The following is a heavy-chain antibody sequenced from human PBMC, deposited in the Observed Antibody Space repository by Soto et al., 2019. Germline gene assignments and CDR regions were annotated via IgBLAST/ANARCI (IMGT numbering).Heavy chain of an antibody. Sequence: PGGCLRRSCAASGFTFSSYSMNWVRQAPGKGLEWVSSISSSSSYIYYADSVKGRFTISRDNAKNSLYLQMNSLRAEDTAVYYCARPWGHYYYYYYMDVWGKGTTVTVSS. D-gene: IGHD7-27*01. V-gene: IGHV3-21*01. CDR2: ISSSSSYI. CDR1: GFTFSSYS. J-gene: IGHJ6*03. CDR3: ARPWGHYYYYYYMDV.